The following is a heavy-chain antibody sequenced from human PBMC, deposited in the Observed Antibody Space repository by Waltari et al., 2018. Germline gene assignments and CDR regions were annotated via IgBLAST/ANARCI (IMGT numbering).Heavy chain of an antibody. D-gene: IGHD4-17*01. Sequence: QVQLVESGGGVVQPGRSVRLSCAVSGFTFISYGMHWVRQAPGKGLEWVSAIWFDGSSKYYADSVKGRFTISRDNSKNTLFLQMNSLRAEDTAMYYCAKDTGRYYYYMDVWGKGTTVTVSS. J-gene: IGHJ6*03. V-gene: IGHV3-30*18. CDR3: AKDTGRYYYYMDV. CDR2: IWFDGSSK. CDR1: GFTFISYG.